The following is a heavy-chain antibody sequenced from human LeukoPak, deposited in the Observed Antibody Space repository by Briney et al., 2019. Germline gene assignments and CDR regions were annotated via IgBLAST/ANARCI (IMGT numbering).Heavy chain of an antibody. J-gene: IGHJ4*02. CDR2: INPNSGGT. Sequence: ASVKVPCKASGYTFTGYYMHWVRQAPGQGLEWMGWINPNSGGTNYAQKFQGRVTMTRDTSISTAYMELSRPRSDDTAVYYCARAPGVVPAAGVYYFDYWGQGTLVTVSS. CDR3: ARAPGVVPAAGVYYFDY. D-gene: IGHD2-2*01. CDR1: GYTFTGYY. V-gene: IGHV1-2*02.